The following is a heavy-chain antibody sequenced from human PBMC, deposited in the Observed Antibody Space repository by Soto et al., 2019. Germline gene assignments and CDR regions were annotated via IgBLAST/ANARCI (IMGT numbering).Heavy chain of an antibody. CDR3: ARDAV. V-gene: IGHV3-7*01. Sequence: EVQLVESGGGLVHPGGSLRLFCAASGFTFSHYWMSWVRQAPGKGLEWVANIKEDGSEKYYVDSVMGRFTISADNAKNSLYLQMNSLRVEDTAVYYCARDAVWGQGTLVTVSS. CDR2: IKEDGSEK. CDR1: GFTFSHYW. J-gene: IGHJ4*02. D-gene: IGHD6-19*01.